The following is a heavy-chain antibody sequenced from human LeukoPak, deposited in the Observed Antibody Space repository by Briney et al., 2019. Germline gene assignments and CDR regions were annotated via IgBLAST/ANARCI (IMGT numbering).Heavy chain of an antibody. CDR1: GFTFRDYY. J-gene: IGHJ4*02. CDR3: ARDDLWGVTTVH. CDR2: ISSSGSTI. D-gene: IGHD4-17*01. Sequence: GGSLRLSCAASGFTFRDYYMSWIRQAPGKGLEWVSYISSSGSTIYYADSVKGRFTISRDNAKNSLYLQMNSLRAEDTAVYYCARDDLWGVTTVHWGQGTLVTVSS. V-gene: IGHV3-11*01.